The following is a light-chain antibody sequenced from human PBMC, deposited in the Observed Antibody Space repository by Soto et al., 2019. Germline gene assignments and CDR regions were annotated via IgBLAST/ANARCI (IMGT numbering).Light chain of an antibody. CDR2: GAS. CDR3: QQHNSSPWM. Sequence: EVVLTQSPGTLSLSPGERATLSCRASQSVISTYLAWYQQIPGQPPRLLMYGASNRATGIPDRFSGSGSGTDFTLTISSLEPEDFAVYYCQQHNSSPWMFGQGTKVEIK. CDR1: QSVISTY. J-gene: IGKJ1*01. V-gene: IGKV3-20*01.